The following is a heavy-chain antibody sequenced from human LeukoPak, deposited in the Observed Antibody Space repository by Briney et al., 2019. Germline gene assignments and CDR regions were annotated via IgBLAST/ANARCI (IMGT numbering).Heavy chain of an antibody. CDR3: AKRGAEVGATVAPGDY. V-gene: IGHV3-23*01. Sequence: GGSLRLSCAASAFTFSSCAMSWVRQAPGRGLEWVSAMSDIGSTTYYADSVKGRFTISRDTSKNTLYLQMNSLRAEDTAIYYCAKRGAEVGATVAPGDYWGQGTLVTVSS. CDR1: AFTFSSCA. CDR2: MSDIGSTT. J-gene: IGHJ4*02. D-gene: IGHD1-26*01.